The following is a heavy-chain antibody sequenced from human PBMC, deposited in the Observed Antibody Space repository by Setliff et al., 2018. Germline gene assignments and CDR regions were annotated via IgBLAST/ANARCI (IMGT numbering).Heavy chain of an antibody. CDR2: IYSSGST. Sequence: SETLSLTCTVSGGSISSGDYYWSWIRQPPGKGLEWIGYIYSSGSTYYNPSLKSRVSISVDTSKNQFSLKLSPVTAADTAVYYCARVAGSTSVSITTLWYFDLWGRGILVTVSS. CDR3: ARVAGSTSVSITTLWYFDL. D-gene: IGHD3-22*01. CDR1: GGSISSGDYY. J-gene: IGHJ2*01. V-gene: IGHV4-30-4*08.